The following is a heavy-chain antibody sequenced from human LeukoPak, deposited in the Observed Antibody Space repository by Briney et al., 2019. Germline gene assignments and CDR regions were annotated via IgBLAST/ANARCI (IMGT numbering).Heavy chain of an antibody. V-gene: IGHV3-23*01. D-gene: IGHD2-2*01. CDR1: GLTFSSYA. CDR2: ISGSGGST. Sequence: GRSLRLSCPASGLTFSSYATSCVRHAPGNWLEWLSAISGSGGSTYYADSVKGRFTISRDNSKNTMYLQMNSLRAEDTAVYYCAKDRAVGVVPAPYYFDYWGQGTLVTVSS. J-gene: IGHJ4*02. CDR3: AKDRAVGVVPAPYYFDY.